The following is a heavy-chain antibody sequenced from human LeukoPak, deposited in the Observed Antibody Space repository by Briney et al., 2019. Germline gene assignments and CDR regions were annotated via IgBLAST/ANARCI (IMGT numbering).Heavy chain of an antibody. CDR2: IYHSGST. CDR3: ATLRYFDWLAYFDY. V-gene: IGHV4-4*02. D-gene: IGHD3-9*01. CDR1: GGSICSSNW. J-gene: IGHJ4*02. Sequence: SRTLSLTCAVSGGSICSSNWWSWVRRPPGKGLEWIGEIYHSGSTNYNPSLKSRVTISVDKSKNQFSLKLSSVTAADTAVYYCATLRYFDWLAYFDYWGQGTLVTVSS.